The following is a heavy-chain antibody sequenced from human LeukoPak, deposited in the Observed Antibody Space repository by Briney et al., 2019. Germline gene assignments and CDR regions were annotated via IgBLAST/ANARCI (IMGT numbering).Heavy chain of an antibody. V-gene: IGHV3-49*03. D-gene: IGHD3-16*01. CDR1: GFTFGDYA. Sequence: GRSLRLSCTASGFTFGDYAMSWFRQAPGKGLEWVGFIRSKAYGGTTEYAASVKGRFTISRDDSKSIAYLQMNSLKTEDTAVYYCTRDYGPWHDAFDIWGQGTMVTVSS. CDR3: TRDYGPWHDAFDI. J-gene: IGHJ3*02. CDR2: IRSKAYGGTT.